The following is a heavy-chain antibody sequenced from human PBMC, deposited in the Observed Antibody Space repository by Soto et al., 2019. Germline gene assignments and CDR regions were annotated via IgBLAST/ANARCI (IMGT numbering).Heavy chain of an antibody. Sequence: SETLSLTCTVSGDSISSSNSYWGWIRQTPGKGLEWVGSVYYNGRTYYSPSLKSRLAISVDWSKNHFSLTLSSVTAMDTAIYYCAKHKDWDYDYWGQGTLVTVSS. CDR1: GDSISSSNSY. J-gene: IGHJ4*02. CDR2: VYYNGRT. V-gene: IGHV4-39*01. D-gene: IGHD1-7*01. CDR3: AKHKDWDYDY.